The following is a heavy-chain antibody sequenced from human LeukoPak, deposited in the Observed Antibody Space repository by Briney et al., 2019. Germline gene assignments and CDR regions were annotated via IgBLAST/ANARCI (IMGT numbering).Heavy chain of an antibody. J-gene: IGHJ4*02. CDR1: GFTFSDYY. D-gene: IGHD2-2*01. Sequence: GGSLRLSCAASGFTFSDYYMSWIRQAPGKGLEWVSYITSSGSTIYYADSVKGRFTISRDNAKNSLYLQMNSLRVEDTAVYYCARGGYCSSTSCSEEDYFDYWGQGTLVTVSS. CDR3: ARGGYCSSTSCSEEDYFDY. CDR2: ITSSGSTI. V-gene: IGHV3-11*01.